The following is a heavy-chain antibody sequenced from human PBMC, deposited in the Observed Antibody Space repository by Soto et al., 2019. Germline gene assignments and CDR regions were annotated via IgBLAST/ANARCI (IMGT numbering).Heavy chain of an antibody. CDR1: GFTFSSYA. CDR3: APPIASDP. CDR2: ISYDGSNK. Sequence: GGSLRLSCAASGFTFSSYAMHWVRQAPGKGLEWVAVISYDGSNKYYADSVKGRFTISRDNSKNTLYLQMNSPRAEDTAVYYCAPPIASDPWGQGTLVTVSS. V-gene: IGHV3-30-3*01. J-gene: IGHJ5*02.